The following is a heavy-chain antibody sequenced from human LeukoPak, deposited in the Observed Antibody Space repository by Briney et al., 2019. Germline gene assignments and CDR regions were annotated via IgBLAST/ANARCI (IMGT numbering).Heavy chain of an antibody. D-gene: IGHD3-16*01. CDR2: ISSNGNTT. V-gene: IGHV3-64D*06. CDR1: GFAFSFST. Sequence: GGSLRLSCSASGFAFSFSTIYWVRQAPGKGLEYVSAISSNGNTTYYADSVKGRFTISRDNSKNTLYLQMSSLRAEDMAVYYCVKDLPLGGYRGQGTLVTVSS. J-gene: IGHJ4*02. CDR3: VKDLPLGGY.